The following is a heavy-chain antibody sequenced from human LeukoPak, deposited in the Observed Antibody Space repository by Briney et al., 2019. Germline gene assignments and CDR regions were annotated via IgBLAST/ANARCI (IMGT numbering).Heavy chain of an antibody. CDR1: GFTFSTYI. D-gene: IGHD2-2*01. Sequence: PGGSLRLSCAASGFTFSTYIMNWVRQTPGKGLEWVSSIGTSTSYIYYADSVKGRFTISRDNAKNSLYLQMNSLRAEDTAVYYCARVPLGYCSSTSCFYYYYMDVWGKGTTVTVSS. CDR3: ARVPLGYCSSTSCFYYYYMDV. CDR2: IGTSTSYI. J-gene: IGHJ6*03. V-gene: IGHV3-21*04.